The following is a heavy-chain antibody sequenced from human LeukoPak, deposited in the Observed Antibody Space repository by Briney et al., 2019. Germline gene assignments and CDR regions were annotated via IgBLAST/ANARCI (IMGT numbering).Heavy chain of an antibody. Sequence: GGSLRLSCAASGFTFSSYSMNWVRQAPGKGLEWVSYISSSSSTIYYADSVKGRFTISRDNAKNSLYLQMNSLRAEDTAVYYCAREGAAWAFDIWGQGTMVTVSS. D-gene: IGHD6-13*01. CDR3: AREGAAWAFDI. CDR1: GFTFSSYS. J-gene: IGHJ3*02. CDR2: ISSSSSTI. V-gene: IGHV3-48*04.